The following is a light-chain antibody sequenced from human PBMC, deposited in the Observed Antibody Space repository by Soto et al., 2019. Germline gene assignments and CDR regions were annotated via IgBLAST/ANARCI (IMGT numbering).Light chain of an antibody. CDR3: QQYETDSPWT. J-gene: IGKJ1*01. V-gene: IGKV1-5*03. CDR2: KAS. CDR1: QIIDTW. Sequence: DIQMTQSPSSLSASVGDRITITCRASQIIDTWLAWYQQKPGKAPKLLIYKASSLENGVPSRFSGSGSGTEFTLTISSLQPDDFATYYCQQYETDSPWTFGQGTKVEVK.